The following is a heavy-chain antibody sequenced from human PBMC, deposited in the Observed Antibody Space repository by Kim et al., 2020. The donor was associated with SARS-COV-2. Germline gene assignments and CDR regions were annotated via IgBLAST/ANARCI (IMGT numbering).Heavy chain of an antibody. CDR2: ISAYNGNT. D-gene: IGHD3-22*01. CDR3: ARDVSHLPPRWYDSSGYYDYGMDV. Sequence: ASVKVSCKASGYTFTSYGISWVRQAPGQGLEWMGWISAYNGNTNYAQKLQGRVTMTTDTSTSTAYMELRSLRSDDTAVYYCARDVSHLPPRWYDSSGYYDYGMDVWGQGTTVTVSS. CDR1: GYTFTSYG. J-gene: IGHJ6*02. V-gene: IGHV1-18*01.